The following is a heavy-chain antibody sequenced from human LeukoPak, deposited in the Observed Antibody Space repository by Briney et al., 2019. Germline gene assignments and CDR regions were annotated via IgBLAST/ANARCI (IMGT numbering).Heavy chain of an antibody. J-gene: IGHJ6*04. Sequence: GASVKVSCKASGYTFTGYYMHWVRQAPGQGLEWMGWINPNSGGTNYAQKFQGRVTMTRDTSISTAYMELSRLRSDDTAVYYCARVSWCSSTSCYPVMDVWGKGTTVTVSS. V-gene: IGHV1-2*02. CDR2: INPNSGGT. CDR3: ARVSWCSSTSCYPVMDV. CDR1: GYTFTGYY. D-gene: IGHD2-2*01.